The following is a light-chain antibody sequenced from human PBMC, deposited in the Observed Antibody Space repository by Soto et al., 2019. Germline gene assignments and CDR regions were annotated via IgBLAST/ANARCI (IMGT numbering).Light chain of an antibody. CDR2: DAS. CDR1: RDIGKY. Sequence: DIQMTQSPSSLSASVGDRVTITCQASRDIGKYLNWFQEKPGKAPKLLIYDASNLQTGVPSRFSGSGSGTDFTCTISSLQPEDFATYYCQRYYSLPPTFGQGTRLEIK. V-gene: IGKV1-33*01. J-gene: IGKJ5*01. CDR3: QRYYSLPPT.